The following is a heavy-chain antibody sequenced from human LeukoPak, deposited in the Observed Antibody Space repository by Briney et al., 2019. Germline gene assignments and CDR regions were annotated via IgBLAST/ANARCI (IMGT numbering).Heavy chain of an antibody. D-gene: IGHD3-22*01. CDR1: GFTFSDSA. CDR3: AKDSNAYYYDSSGYYFDY. CDR2: ISGSGGST. J-gene: IGHJ4*02. Sequence: GGSLKLFCAASGFTFSDSAIHWVRQAPGKGLEWVSAISGSGGSTYYADSVKGRFTISRDNSKNTLYLQMNSLRAEDTAVYYCAKDSNAYYYDSSGYYFDYWGQGTLVTVSS. V-gene: IGHV3-23*01.